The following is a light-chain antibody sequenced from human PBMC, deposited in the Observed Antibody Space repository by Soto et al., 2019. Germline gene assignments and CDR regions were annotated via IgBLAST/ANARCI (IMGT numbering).Light chain of an antibody. CDR2: DAS. V-gene: IGKV1-5*01. J-gene: IGKJ1*01. CDR3: QQYTGYSRT. Sequence: DIQMTQSPSTLSASVGDRVTITCRASQSISSWLAWYQQKPGKAPKLLISDASNLERGVPSRFSGSGSGTEFTLTISSMQPDDFATYYCQQYTGYSRTFGQGTKVDIK. CDR1: QSISSW.